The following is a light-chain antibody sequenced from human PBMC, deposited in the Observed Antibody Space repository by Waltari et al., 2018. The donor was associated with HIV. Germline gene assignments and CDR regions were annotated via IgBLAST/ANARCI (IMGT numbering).Light chain of an antibody. CDR1: QNVGAF. J-gene: IGKJ1*01. CDR2: QAS. CDR3: HQYASFSGT. V-gene: IGKV1-5*03. Sequence: DIRLTQSPSTLSASAGDRVALTCRAGQNVGAFLAWYQQKPGKPPKLLIFQASILEGGVPSRFSGSVSGSNFTLTINGLQSDDFATYYCHQYASFSGTFGQGTKVEF.